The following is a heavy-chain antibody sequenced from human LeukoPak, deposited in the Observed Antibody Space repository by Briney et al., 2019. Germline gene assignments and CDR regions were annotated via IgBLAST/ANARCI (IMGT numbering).Heavy chain of an antibody. CDR2: IKQDGSKK. CDR3: AKDRDRYNWNYGNDAFDI. V-gene: IGHV3-7*01. CDR1: GFTFSSYW. J-gene: IGHJ3*02. Sequence: GGSLRLSCAASGFTFSSYWMSWVRQAPGKGLEWVANIKQDGSKKYYVDSVKGRFTISRDNSKNTLYLQMNSLRAEDTAVYYCAKDRDRYNWNYGNDAFDIWGQGTMVTVSS. D-gene: IGHD1-7*01.